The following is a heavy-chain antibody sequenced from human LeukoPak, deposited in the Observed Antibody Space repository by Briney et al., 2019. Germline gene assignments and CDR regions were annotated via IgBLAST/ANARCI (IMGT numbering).Heavy chain of an antibody. J-gene: IGHJ4*02. V-gene: IGHV4-4*07. Sequence: SETLSLTCTVSGGSISSYYWSWIRQPAGKGLEWIGRIYTSGSTNYNPSLKSRVTMSVDTSKNQFSLKLSSVTAADTAVYYCARANFPYDSSGYYFDYWGQGTLVTVS. CDR1: GGSISSYY. D-gene: IGHD3-22*01. CDR2: IYTSGST. CDR3: ARANFPYDSSGYYFDY.